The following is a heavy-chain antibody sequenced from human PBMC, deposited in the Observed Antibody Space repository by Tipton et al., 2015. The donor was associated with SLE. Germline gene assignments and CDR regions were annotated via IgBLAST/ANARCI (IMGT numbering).Heavy chain of an antibody. Sequence: SLRLSCAASGFTFSSYGMHWVRQAPGKGLEWVAVIWYDGSNKYYADSVKGRFTISRDNSKNTLYLQMNSLKTEDTAVYYCTTAATYGDYGDYWGQGTLVTVSS. V-gene: IGHV3-33*01. CDR3: TTAATYGDYGDY. CDR1: GFTFSSYG. J-gene: IGHJ4*02. D-gene: IGHD4-17*01. CDR2: IWYDGSNK.